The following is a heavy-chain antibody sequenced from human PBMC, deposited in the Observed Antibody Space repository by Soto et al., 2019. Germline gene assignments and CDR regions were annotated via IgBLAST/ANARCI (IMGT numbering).Heavy chain of an antibody. CDR2: IYNSGST. Sequence: SETLSLTCTVSGGSINNNGYFWSWIRQPPGSGLEWIGHIYNSGSTYSNPSLKSRLTISVDTSKNQFSLKLNSVTAADTAVYYCARGLTYSSSWYKWFDPWGQGTLVTVSS. V-gene: IGHV4-30-4*01. D-gene: IGHD6-13*01. CDR1: GGSINNNGYF. J-gene: IGHJ5*02. CDR3: ARGLTYSSSWYKWFDP.